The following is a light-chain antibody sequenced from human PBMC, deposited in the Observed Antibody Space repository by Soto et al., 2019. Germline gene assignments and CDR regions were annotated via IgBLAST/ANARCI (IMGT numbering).Light chain of an antibody. CDR1: SSKIGAGYD. CDR3: QSYDSSLNGVV. V-gene: IGLV1-40*01. J-gene: IGLJ2*01. CDR2: GNS. Sequence: QAVVTQPPSVSGAPGQRVTISCTGSSSKIGAGYDVHWYQQLPGTAPKLLIYGNSNRPSGVPDRFSGSKSGTSASLAITGLQAEDEADYYCQSYDSSLNGVVFGGGTKLTVL.